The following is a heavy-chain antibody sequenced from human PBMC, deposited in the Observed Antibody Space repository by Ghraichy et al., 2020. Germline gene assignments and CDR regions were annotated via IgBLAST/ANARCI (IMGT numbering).Heavy chain of an antibody. V-gene: IGHV4-4*09. CDR3: ARLFAGSHSGDY. J-gene: IGHJ4*02. D-gene: IGHD1-26*01. CDR1: GASISSYY. Sequence: SQTLSLTCTVSGASISSYYWSWIRQSPGKGLEWIGYIHNSDNTNDYNPSLRSRVTMSVDTSKNQFSLELTSVTAADTAVYYCARLFAGSHSGDYWGQGTLVTVSS. CDR2: IHNSDNT.